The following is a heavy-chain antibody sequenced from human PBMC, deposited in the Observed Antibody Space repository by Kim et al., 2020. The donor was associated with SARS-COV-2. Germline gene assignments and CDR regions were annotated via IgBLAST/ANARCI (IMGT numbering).Heavy chain of an antibody. CDR3: AKKIYYDSSGYYLFDY. CDR1: GFTFSSYA. Sequence: GGSLRLSCAASGFTFSSYAMSWVRQAPGKGLEWVSAISGSGGSTYYADSVKGRFTISRDNSKNTLYLQMNSLRAEDTAVYYCAKKIYYDSSGYYLFDYWGQGTLVTVSS. D-gene: IGHD3-22*01. J-gene: IGHJ4*02. V-gene: IGHV3-23*01. CDR2: ISGSGGST.